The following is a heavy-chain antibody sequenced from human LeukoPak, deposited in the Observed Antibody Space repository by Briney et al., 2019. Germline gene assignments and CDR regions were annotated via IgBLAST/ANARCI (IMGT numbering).Heavy chain of an antibody. Sequence: ASVKVSCKASGYTFTGYYMHWVRQAPGQGLEWMGWINPNSGGTDYAQKFQGRVTMTRDTSISTAYMELSRLRSDDTAVYYCARGYCSSTSCYTLDYWGQGTLVTVSS. J-gene: IGHJ4*02. CDR3: ARGYCSSTSCYTLDY. CDR2: INPNSGGT. V-gene: IGHV1-2*02. CDR1: GYTFTGYY. D-gene: IGHD2-2*02.